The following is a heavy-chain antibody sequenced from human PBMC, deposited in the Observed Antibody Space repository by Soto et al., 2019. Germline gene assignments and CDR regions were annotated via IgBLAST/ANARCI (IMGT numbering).Heavy chain of an antibody. CDR3: ARDRQSIAVAGVQYYFDY. V-gene: IGHV1-8*01. CDR2: MNPNSGNT. J-gene: IGHJ4*02. Sequence: GASVKVSCKASGYTFTSYDINWVRQATGQGLEWMGWMNPNSGNTAYAQTFQGRVTMTRNSSISTAYMELSRLRSDDTAVYYCARDRQSIAVAGVQYYFDYWGQGTLVTVSS. CDR1: GYTFTSYD. D-gene: IGHD6-19*01.